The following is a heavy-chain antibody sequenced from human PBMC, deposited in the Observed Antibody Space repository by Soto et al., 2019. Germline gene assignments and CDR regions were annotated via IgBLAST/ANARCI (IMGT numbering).Heavy chain of an antibody. D-gene: IGHD3-10*01. V-gene: IGHV5-51*03. CDR2: IYPGDSDA. Sequence: EVQLVQSGAEVKKPGESLKISCQGSGYSFTTYWIGWVRQMTGKGLEWMAVIYPGDSDARYNPSFQGQVTISADKSISPAYLQWSSLKASDTAMCSCARLYHYGSGTLDYFDYWGQGTLVIVSS. J-gene: IGHJ4*02. CDR3: ARLYHYGSGTLDYFDY. CDR1: GYSFTTYW.